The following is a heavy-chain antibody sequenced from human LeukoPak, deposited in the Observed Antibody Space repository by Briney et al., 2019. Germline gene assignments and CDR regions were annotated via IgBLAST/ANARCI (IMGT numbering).Heavy chain of an antibody. V-gene: IGHV3-48*01. Sequence: GGSLRLSCVASGFTLSSHNINWVRQAPGKGLEWVSHISSSGSITYYGDSVKGRITISRDNAKNSVSLCMNSLRAEDSAVYYCARPGITAFDIWGQGTMVTVSS. D-gene: IGHD3-10*01. J-gene: IGHJ3*02. CDR2: ISSSGSIT. CDR1: GFTLSSHN. CDR3: ARPGITAFDI.